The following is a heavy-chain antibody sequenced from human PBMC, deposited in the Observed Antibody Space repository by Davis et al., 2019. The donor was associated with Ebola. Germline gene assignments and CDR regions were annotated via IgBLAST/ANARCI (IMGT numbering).Heavy chain of an antibody. D-gene: IGHD3-10*01. V-gene: IGHV3-23*01. CDR2: ISASGGAT. CDR3: AKDLTSYYGSGDFFDY. J-gene: IGHJ4*02. Sequence: PGGSLRLPCAASGFLFSSYAMSWVRQAPGRGLEWASSISASGGATFYADSVKGRIVMSRDNSNDTLYLRMNNLRAEDTAIYYCAKDLTSYYGSGDFFDYWGQGILVTVSS. CDR1: GFLFSSYA.